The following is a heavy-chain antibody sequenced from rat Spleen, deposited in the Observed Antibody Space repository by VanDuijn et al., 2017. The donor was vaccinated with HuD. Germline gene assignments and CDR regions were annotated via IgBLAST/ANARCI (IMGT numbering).Heavy chain of an antibody. CDR2: ISTGGGNT. D-gene: IGHD4-3*01. CDR3: ARHNSGYGVMDA. V-gene: IGHV5S13*01. Sequence: EVQLVESDGGLVQPGRSLKLSCVASGFTFNNYWMAWIRQAPTKGLEWVASISTGGGNTYYRDSVKGRFTISRDNAKNTLYLQMDSLRSEDTATYYCARHNSGYGVMDAWGQGASVTVSS. J-gene: IGHJ4*01. CDR1: GFTFNNYW.